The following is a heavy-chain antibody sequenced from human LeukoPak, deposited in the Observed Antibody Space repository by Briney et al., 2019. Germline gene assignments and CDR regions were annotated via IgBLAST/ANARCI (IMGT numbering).Heavy chain of an antibody. CDR1: GFKFSNHG. Sequence: PGRSLRLSCAASGFKFSNHGMHWVRQAPGKGLEWVAVIWYDGSNKYYADSVKGRFTVSRDNSKNTLYLQMNSLRAEDTAVYYCAKRYSSGWYYLDYWGQGTLVTVSS. CDR2: IWYDGSNK. J-gene: IGHJ4*02. CDR3: AKRYSSGWYYLDY. V-gene: IGHV3-33*06. D-gene: IGHD6-19*01.